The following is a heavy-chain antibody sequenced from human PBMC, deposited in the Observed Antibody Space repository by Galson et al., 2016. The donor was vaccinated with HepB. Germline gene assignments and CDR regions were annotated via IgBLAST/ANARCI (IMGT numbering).Heavy chain of an antibody. Sequence: SLRLSCAASEFTFNNYEMNWLRQAPGKGLEWVSYISSRGAPIYYADSVMGRFTISRDNAKNSLYLQMNSLRAEDTAIYYCARNETWGQGTLVTVSS. CDR1: EFTFNNYE. CDR2: ISSRGAPI. V-gene: IGHV3-48*03. J-gene: IGHJ5*02. CDR3: ARNET.